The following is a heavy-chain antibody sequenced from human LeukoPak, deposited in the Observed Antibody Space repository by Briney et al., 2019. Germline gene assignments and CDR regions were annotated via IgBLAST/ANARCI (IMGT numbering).Heavy chain of an antibody. CDR3: VTSTGQQFIPYDY. Sequence: GGSLRLSCAASGINISSNYMTWIRQAPGKGLEWVSLIYGGDAAYYAESVRGRFMISRDNLKNTLFLQMNSLRVEDTAVYYCVTSTGQQFIPYDYWGQGTHVTVSS. J-gene: IGHJ4*02. V-gene: IGHV3-66*02. D-gene: IGHD6-13*01. CDR2: IYGGDAA. CDR1: GINISSNY.